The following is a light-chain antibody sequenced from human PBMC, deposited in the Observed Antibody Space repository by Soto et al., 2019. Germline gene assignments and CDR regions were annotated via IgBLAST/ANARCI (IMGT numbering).Light chain of an antibody. V-gene: IGLV2-14*01. CDR1: SSDVGGYDY. Sequence: QPVLTQPASVSGSPGQSITISCTGTSSDVGGYDYVSWYQQHPGKAPKLMIYEVNNRPSGVSNRFSGSKSGNTASLTISGLQAEDEGNYYCSSYAATSTVLFGGGTKLTVL. CDR3: SSYAATSTVL. CDR2: EVN. J-gene: IGLJ2*01.